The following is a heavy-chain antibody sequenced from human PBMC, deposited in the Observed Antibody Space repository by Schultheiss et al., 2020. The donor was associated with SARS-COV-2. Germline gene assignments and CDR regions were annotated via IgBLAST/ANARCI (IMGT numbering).Heavy chain of an antibody. D-gene: IGHD3-3*01. CDR2: ISGSGGST. J-gene: IGHJ5*02. CDR1: GFTFSSYA. V-gene: IGHV3-23*01. Sequence: GESLKISCAASGFTFSSYAMSWVRQAPGKGLEWVSGISGSGGSTYYADSVKGRFTISRDNSKNTLYLQMNSLRAEDTAVYYCARLMDDFWSGPKGWFDPWGQGTLVTVSS. CDR3: ARLMDDFWSGPKGWFDP.